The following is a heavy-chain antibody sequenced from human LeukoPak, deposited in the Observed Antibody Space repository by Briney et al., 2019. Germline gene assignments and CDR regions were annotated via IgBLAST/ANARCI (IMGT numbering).Heavy chain of an antibody. CDR2: IYHSGST. J-gene: IGHJ5*02. Sequence: PSETLSLTCTVSGGSISSYYWSWFRQPPGKGLEWIGYIYHSGSTHYKPSPKNRVTITVDTSKNQFSLKLSSVTAADTAVYYCARALPDLVGATPCWFYPWGQGTLVTVSS. CDR1: GGSISSYY. D-gene: IGHD1-26*01. CDR3: ARALPDLVGATPCWFYP. V-gene: IGHV4-59*01.